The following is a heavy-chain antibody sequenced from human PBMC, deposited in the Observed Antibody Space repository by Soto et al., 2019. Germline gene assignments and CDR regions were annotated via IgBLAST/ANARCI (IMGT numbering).Heavy chain of an antibody. D-gene: IGHD3-16*01. CDR2: ITDGLTK. V-gene: IGHV3-48*02. J-gene: IGHJ4*02. Sequence: GGSLRLSCAASGFSFSNYNMNWVRQAPGKGLEWVAHITDGLTKHYADFVQGRFTISRDNAKNSLYLELTDLRDDDTAVYYCARDTSHGVTIGGLDSWGQGPLVTVFS. CDR1: GFSFSNYN. CDR3: ARDTSHGVTIGGLDS.